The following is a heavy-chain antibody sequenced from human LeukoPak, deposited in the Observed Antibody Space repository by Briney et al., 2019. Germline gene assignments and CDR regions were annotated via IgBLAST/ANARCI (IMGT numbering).Heavy chain of an antibody. D-gene: IGHD2-2*01. J-gene: IGHJ2*01. CDR2: ISAYNGNT. Sequence: ASVKVSCKASGYTFTSYGISWVRQAPGQGLEWVGWISAYNGNTNYAQKLQGRVTMTTDTSTSTAYMELRSLRSDDTAVYYCARGARCSSTSCLYWYFDLWGRGTLVTVSS. V-gene: IGHV1-18*01. CDR3: ARGARCSSTSCLYWYFDL. CDR1: GYTFTSYG.